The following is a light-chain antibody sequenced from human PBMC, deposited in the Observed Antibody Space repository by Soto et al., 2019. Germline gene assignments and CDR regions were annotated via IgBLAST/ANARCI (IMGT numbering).Light chain of an antibody. CDR2: EVS. V-gene: IGLV2-23*02. CDR1: SSDVGGYNL. Sequence: QSVLTQPASVSGSPGQSITISCTGTSSDVGGYNLVSWYQQHPGKAPKLMIYEVSKLPSGVSNRFSGSKSGNTASLTISGLQAEDEADYYCCSYVGSSTSRVFGGGTKLTVL. CDR3: CSYVGSSTSRV. J-gene: IGLJ2*01.